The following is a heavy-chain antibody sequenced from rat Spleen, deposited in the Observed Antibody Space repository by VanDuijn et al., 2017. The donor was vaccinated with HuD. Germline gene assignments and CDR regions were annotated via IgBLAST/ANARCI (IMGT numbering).Heavy chain of an antibody. V-gene: IGHV5-58*01. Sequence: EVHLVETGGGLVQPGRSLKLSCVASGFTFRNYWMYWIRQAPGKGLEWISSISTDGGSAYYPDSVQGRFTISRDNAENTVCLQMNSLRSEDTATYYCAVSGYGYWGQGVMVTVSS. D-gene: IGHD4-3*01. CDR2: ISTDGGSA. J-gene: IGHJ2*01. CDR3: AVSGYGY. CDR1: GFTFRNYW.